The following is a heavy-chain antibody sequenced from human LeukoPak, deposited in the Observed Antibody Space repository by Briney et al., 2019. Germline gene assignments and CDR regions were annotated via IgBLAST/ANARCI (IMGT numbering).Heavy chain of an antibody. CDR1: GYTFTGYY. CDR3: ASGYSYGYQFDY. V-gene: IGHV1-2*02. D-gene: IGHD5-18*01. Sequence: ASVKVSCKASGYTFTGYYMRWVRQAPGQGLEWMGWINPNSGGTNYAQKFQGRVTMTRDTSISTAYMELSRLRSDDAAVYYCASGYSYGYQFDYWGQGTLVTVSS. CDR2: INPNSGGT. J-gene: IGHJ4*02.